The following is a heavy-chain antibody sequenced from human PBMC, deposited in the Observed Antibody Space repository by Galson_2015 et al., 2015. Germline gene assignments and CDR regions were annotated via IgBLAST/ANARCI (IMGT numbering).Heavy chain of an antibody. J-gene: IGHJ4*02. CDR3: ARDSSNCSSTSCPAEVVAGYFDY. D-gene: IGHD2-2*01. Sequence: SVKVSCKASGYTFTSYYMHWVRQAPGQGLEWMGIINPSGGSTSYAQRFQGRVTMTRDTSTSTVYMELSSLRAENTAVYYCARDSSNCSSTSCPAEVVAGYFDYWGQGTLVTVSS. CDR2: INPSGGST. V-gene: IGHV1-46*01. CDR1: GYTFTSYY.